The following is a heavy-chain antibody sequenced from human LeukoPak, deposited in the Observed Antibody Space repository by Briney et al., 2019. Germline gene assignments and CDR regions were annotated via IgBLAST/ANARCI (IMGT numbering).Heavy chain of an antibody. CDR2: ISYDGSNK. V-gene: IGHV3-30*04. J-gene: IGHJ6*04. D-gene: IGHD3-10*01. CDR1: GFTFSSYA. Sequence: GGSLRLSCAASGFTFSSYAMHWVRQAPGKGLEWVAVISYDGSNKYYADSVKGRFTISRDNSKNTLYLQMNSLRAEDTAVYYCARDIYGSGSYFSSYYYYGMDVWGEGTTVTVSS. CDR3: ARDIYGSGSYFSSYYYYGMDV.